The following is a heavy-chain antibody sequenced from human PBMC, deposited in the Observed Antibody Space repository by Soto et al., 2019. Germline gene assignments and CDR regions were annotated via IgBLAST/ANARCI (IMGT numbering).Heavy chain of an antibody. CDR3: ARLALGIVRX. V-gene: IGHV4-39*01. CDR1: GGSISSSSYY. J-gene: IGHJ4*02. D-gene: IGHD1-26*01. CDR2: IYYSGST. Sequence: PSETLSLTCTVSGGSISSSSYYWGWIRQPPGKGLELIGSIYYSGSTYYNPSLKSRVTISVDTSKNQFSLKLSSVTAADTAVYYCARLALGIVRXWGQGTRVTVSX.